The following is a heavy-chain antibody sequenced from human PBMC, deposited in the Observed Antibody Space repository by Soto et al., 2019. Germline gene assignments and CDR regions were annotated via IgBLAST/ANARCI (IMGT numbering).Heavy chain of an antibody. CDR1: GYTFTSYA. V-gene: IGHV1-3*01. D-gene: IGHD3-10*01. Sequence: GASVKVSCKASGYTFTSYAMHWVRQAPGQRLEWMGWINAGNGNTKYSQKFQGRVTITRDTSASTAYMELSSLRSEDTAVYYCARDLKDWVRGGNYYYYYYMDVWGKGTTVTVSS. CDR3: ARDLKDWVRGGNYYYYYYMDV. J-gene: IGHJ6*03. CDR2: INAGNGNT.